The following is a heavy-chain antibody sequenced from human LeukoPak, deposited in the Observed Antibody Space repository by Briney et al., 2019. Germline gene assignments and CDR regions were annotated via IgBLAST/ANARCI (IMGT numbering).Heavy chain of an antibody. Sequence: ASVKVSCRASGYTFTVYYIRWVRQAPGQGREWMGWINPNNGGTKLAQKFQGRVIMTRDTSINTAYMELSSLTSDDTAIYYCARDPSHYYYTDVWGKGTTVTVSS. CDR1: GYTFTVYY. V-gene: IGHV1-2*02. J-gene: IGHJ6*03. CDR2: INPNNGGT. CDR3: ARDPSHYYYTDV.